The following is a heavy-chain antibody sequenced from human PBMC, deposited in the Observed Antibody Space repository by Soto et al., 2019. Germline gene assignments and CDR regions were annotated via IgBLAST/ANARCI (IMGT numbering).Heavy chain of an antibody. Sequence: GATVKCSFKAARYTFTSHGISWVRQAPGQGIEWMGWRIAYNGNTNYAQKLQRRVTMTTDTSPRPAYIGLCSVISDHTAVYYCPTFGISCCHDAVQLWG. CDR1: RYTFTSHG. V-gene: IGHV1-18*01. D-gene: IGHD3-16*01. CDR3: PTFGISCCHDAVQL. CDR2: RIAYNGNT. J-gene: IGHJ3*01.